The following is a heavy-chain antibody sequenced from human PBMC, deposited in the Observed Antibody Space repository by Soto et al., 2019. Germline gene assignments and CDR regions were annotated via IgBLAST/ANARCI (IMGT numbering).Heavy chain of an antibody. J-gene: IGHJ4*02. V-gene: IGHV1-69*01. CDR1: GGTFSSYA. Sequence: QVQLVQSGAEVKKPGSSVKVSCKASGGTFSSYAISWVRQAPGQGLEWMGGIIPIFGTANYAQKFQGRVTITADESTSTAYMELSSLGSEDTAVYYCARDRWSGYSSGWSPYYFDYWGQGTLVTVSS. D-gene: IGHD6-19*01. CDR3: ARDRWSGYSSGWSPYYFDY. CDR2: IIPIFGTA.